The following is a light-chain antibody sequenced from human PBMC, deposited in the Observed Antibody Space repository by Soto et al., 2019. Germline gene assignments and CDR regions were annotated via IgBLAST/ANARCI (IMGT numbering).Light chain of an antibody. CDR3: QHYDGSPRT. J-gene: IGKJ2*01. V-gene: IGKV3-20*01. CDR1: QTVNSDY. Sequence: ETVLTQSPGTVSLSPGERATLSCTTSQTVNSDYLAWYQQKPGQAPRLLIYGVFNRATGIPDRFSGSGSGTYFTLTISGLEPEDSAGYYCQHYDGSPRTFGQWTNLEI. CDR2: GVF.